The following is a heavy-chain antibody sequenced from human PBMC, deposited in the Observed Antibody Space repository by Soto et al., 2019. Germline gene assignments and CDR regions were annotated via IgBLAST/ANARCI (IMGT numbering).Heavy chain of an antibody. CDR3: ASRAGNWFDP. J-gene: IGHJ5*02. CDR1: GGSISSSSYY. V-gene: IGHV4-39*01. CDR2: IYYSGST. Sequence: QLQLQESGPGLVKPSETLSLTCTVSGGSISSSSYYWGWIRQPPGKGLEWIGSIYYSGSTYYNPSLKRRVTISVDTSKNQFALKLSSVTAADTAVYYCASRAGNWFDPWGQGTLVTVSS.